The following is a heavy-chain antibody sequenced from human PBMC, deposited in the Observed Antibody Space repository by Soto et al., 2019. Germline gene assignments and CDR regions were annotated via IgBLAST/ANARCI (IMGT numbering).Heavy chain of an antibody. Sequence: SETLSLTCTVSGGSISSYYWSWIRQPPGKGLEWIGYIYYSGSTNYNPSLKSRVTITVDTSKNQFSLKLSSVTAADTAVYYCARERPDGARLDPWGQGTLVTVSS. CDR1: GGSISSYY. D-gene: IGHD6-6*01. J-gene: IGHJ5*02. V-gene: IGHV4-59*12. CDR2: IYYSGST. CDR3: ARERPDGARLDP.